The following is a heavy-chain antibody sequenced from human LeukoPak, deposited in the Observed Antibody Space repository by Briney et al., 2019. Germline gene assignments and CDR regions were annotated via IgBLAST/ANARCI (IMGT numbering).Heavy chain of an antibody. CDR1: GYTFTSYA. D-gene: IGHD1/OR15-1a*01. Sequence: SVKVSCKASGYTFTSYAINWVRQAPGQGLEWMGGIIPIFGTANYAQKFQGRVTITADKSTSTAYMELSSLRSEDTAVYYCARVWNTYYFDYWGQGTLVTVSS. J-gene: IGHJ4*02. V-gene: IGHV1-69*06. CDR2: IIPIFGTA. CDR3: ARVWNTYYFDY.